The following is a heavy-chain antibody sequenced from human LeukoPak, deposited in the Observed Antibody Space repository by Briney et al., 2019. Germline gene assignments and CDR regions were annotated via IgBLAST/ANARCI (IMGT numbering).Heavy chain of an antibody. V-gene: IGHV4-39*02. CDR2: IYYNGNT. J-gene: IGHJ6*03. CDR3: ARDETYTSDWQSNHYYYYMDV. D-gene: IGHD6-19*01. Sequence: SETLSLTCIVSGGSINSNTYYWGWIRQSPGKGLEWIGSIYYNGNTYYNPSLKSRVTMSVDTSKNHFSLNLSSVTAADTAVYYCARDETYTSDWQSNHYYYYMDVWGKGTTVTVSS. CDR1: GGSINSNTYY.